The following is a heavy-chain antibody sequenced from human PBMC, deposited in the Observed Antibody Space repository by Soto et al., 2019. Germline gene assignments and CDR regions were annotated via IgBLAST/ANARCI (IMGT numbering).Heavy chain of an antibody. CDR2: INASNGNT. CDR3: ARGGDGYNYGFDY. D-gene: IGHD5-12*01. CDR1: GCTFSNYA. V-gene: IGHV1-3*01. J-gene: IGHJ4*02. Sequence: GASVKVSCKASGCTFSNYAISWVRQAPGQGLEWMGGINASNGNTKYAQKFQGRVTITRDTSASTAYMELSSLRSEDTAVYYCARGGDGYNYGFDYWGQGTLVTVSS.